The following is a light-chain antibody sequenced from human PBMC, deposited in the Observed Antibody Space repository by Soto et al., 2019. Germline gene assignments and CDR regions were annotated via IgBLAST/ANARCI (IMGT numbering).Light chain of an antibody. Sequence: DIQMTQSPSTLSASVEDRVTITCRASQSISIWLAWYQQKPGKAPKLLIYDASSLESGVPSRFSGSGSGTEFTLTISRLQPDDFAGYYCQQYNSYSGTFGQGTKVDIK. J-gene: IGKJ1*01. CDR1: QSISIW. V-gene: IGKV1-5*01. CDR2: DAS. CDR3: QQYNSYSGT.